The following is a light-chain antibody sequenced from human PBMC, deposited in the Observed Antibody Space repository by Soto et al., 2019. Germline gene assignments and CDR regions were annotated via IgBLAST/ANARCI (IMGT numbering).Light chain of an antibody. V-gene: IGKV1-33*01. J-gene: IGKJ1*01. CDR3: QQSYSTPPST. Sequence: DIQMTQSPSSLSASVGDRVTITCLASHDIGNYLNWYQQKPGKAPKLLIYYASNLETGVSSRFSGSGSGTDFTFTISSLQPEDIAKYFCQQSYSTPPSTFGQGTKVDIK. CDR2: YAS. CDR1: HDIGNY.